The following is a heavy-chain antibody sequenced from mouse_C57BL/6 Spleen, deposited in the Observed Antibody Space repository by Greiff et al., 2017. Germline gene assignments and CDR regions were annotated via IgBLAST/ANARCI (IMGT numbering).Heavy chain of an antibody. D-gene: IGHD2-5*01. CDR3: ARSCSNSGDYYAMDY. CDR2: IHPNSGST. V-gene: IGHV1-64*01. J-gene: IGHJ4*01. CDR1: GYTFTSYW. Sequence: QVQLQQSGAELVKPGASVKLSCKASGYTFTSYWMHWVKQRPGQGLEWIGMIHPNSGSTNYNEKFKSKATLTVDKSSSTAYMQLSSLTSEDSAVYYGARSCSNSGDYYAMDYWGQGTSVTVSS.